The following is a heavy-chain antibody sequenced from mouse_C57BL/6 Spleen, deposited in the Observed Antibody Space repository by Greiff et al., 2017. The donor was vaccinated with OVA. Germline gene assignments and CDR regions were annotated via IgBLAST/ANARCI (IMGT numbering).Heavy chain of an antibody. CDR2: INPNYGTT. V-gene: IGHV1-39*01. J-gene: IGHJ1*03. CDR1: GYSFTDYN. CDR3: ARGYVSYSYFDV. Sequence: EVKLQESGPELVKPGASVKISCKASGYSFTDYNMNWVKQSNGKSLEWIGVINPNYGTTSYNQKFKGKATLTVDQSSSTAYMQLNSLTSDDSAVYYCARGYVSYSYFDVSGTGTPVTVSS. D-gene: IGHD1-1*01.